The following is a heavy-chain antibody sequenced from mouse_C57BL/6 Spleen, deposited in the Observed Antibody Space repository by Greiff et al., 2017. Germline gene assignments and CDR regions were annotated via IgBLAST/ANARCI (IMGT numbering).Heavy chain of an antibody. D-gene: IGHD2-5*01. Sequence: TASGIDFSRYWMSWVRRAPGKGLEWIGEINPDSSTINYAPSLKDKFIISRDNAKNTLYLQMSKVRSEDTALYYCASYSNYWYFDVWGTGTTVTVSS. CDR2: INPDSSTI. CDR3: ASYSNYWYFDV. CDR1: GIDFSRYW. V-gene: IGHV4-1*01. J-gene: IGHJ1*03.